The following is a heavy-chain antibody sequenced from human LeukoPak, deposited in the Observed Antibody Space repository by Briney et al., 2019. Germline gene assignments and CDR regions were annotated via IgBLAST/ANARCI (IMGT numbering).Heavy chain of an antibody. CDR2: ISAYNGNT. CDR3: ATQSFSKRYSSGWYILSYFDY. V-gene: IGHV1-18*01. D-gene: IGHD6-19*01. CDR1: GYTFTSYG. J-gene: IGHJ4*02. Sequence: ASVKVSCKASGYTFTSYGISWVRQAPGQGLEWMGWISAYNGNTNYAQKFQGRVTMTRDMSTSTVYMELCSLRSEDTAVYYCATQSFSKRYSSGWYILSYFDYWGQGTLVTVSS.